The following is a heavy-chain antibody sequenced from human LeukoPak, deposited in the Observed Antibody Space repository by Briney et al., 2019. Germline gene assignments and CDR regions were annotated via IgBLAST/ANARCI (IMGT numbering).Heavy chain of an antibody. CDR2: ISSTSSTI. CDR1: GFTFSNYN. J-gene: IGHJ3*02. CDR3: ARDRGPYCTTTDCYTAAALDI. D-gene: IGHD2-2*02. Sequence: PGGSLRLSCAASGFTFSNYNMNWVRQAPGKGLEWVSYISSTSSTIYYADSVKGRFTISRDNAKNSLFLQMNSLRAEDTAVFFCARDRGPYCTTTDCYTAAALDIWGQGTMVTVSS. V-gene: IGHV3-48*01.